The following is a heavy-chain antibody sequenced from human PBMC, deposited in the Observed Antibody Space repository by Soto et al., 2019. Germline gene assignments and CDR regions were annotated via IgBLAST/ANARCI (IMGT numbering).Heavy chain of an antibody. J-gene: IGHJ4*02. CDR2: IIPIFGTA. CDR3: ASTGDDFWSGYYFR. V-gene: IGHV1-69*06. D-gene: IGHD3-3*01. CDR1: GGTFSSYA. Sequence: GASVKVSCKASGGTFSSYAISWVRQAPGQGLEWMGGIIPIFGTANYAQKFQGRVTITADKSTSTAYMELSSLRSEDTAVYYCASTGDDFWSGYYFRWGQGTLVTVSS.